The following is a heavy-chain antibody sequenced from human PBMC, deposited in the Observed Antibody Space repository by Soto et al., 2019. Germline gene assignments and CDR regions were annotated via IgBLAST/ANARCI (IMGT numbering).Heavy chain of an antibody. CDR2: INHSGST. J-gene: IGHJ6*02. CDR1: GGSFSGYY. CDR3: ARVRITMVRAIYGMDV. V-gene: IGHV4-34*01. Sequence: SETLSLTCAVYGGSFSGYYWSWIRQPPGKGLEWIGEINHSGSTNYNPSLKSRVTISVDTSKNQFSLKLSSVTAADTAVYYCARVRITMVRAIYGMDVWGQGTTVTVSS. D-gene: IGHD3-10*01.